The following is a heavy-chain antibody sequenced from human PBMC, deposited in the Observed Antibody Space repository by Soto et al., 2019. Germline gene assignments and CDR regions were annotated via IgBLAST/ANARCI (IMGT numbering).Heavy chain of an antibody. CDR2: ISYDGSNE. CDR1: GFTFSTYA. CDR3: ARDFWDSSGSDY. J-gene: IGHJ4*02. V-gene: IGHV3-30-3*01. D-gene: IGHD6-19*01. Sequence: QVQVVESGGGVVQPGRSLRLSCAASGFTFSTYAMHWVRQAPGKGLEWVAVISYDGSNEYYADSVKGRFTISRDNAKNSLYLQMNSLRAEDTAVYYCARDFWDSSGSDYWGQGTLVTVSS.